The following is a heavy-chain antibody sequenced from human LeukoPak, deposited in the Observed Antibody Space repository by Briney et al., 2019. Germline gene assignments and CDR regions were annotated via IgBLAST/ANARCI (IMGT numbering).Heavy chain of an antibody. CDR3: AREQWLDY. CDR1: GFTFSSYS. CDR2: ISSGSSYI. J-gene: IGHJ4*02. Sequence: GGSLRLSCAASGFTFSSYSMNWVRQAPGKGLEWVSSISSGSSYIYYADSVKGRFTISRDNAKNSLYLQMNSLRAEDTAVYYCAREQWLDYWGQGTLVTVSS. D-gene: IGHD6-19*01. V-gene: IGHV3-21*01.